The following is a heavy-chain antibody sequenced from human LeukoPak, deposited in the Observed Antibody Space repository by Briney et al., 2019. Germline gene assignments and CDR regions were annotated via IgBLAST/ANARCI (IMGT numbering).Heavy chain of an antibody. CDR2: INDSGGRT. CDR3: AKDGGSYSFQH. J-gene: IGHJ1*01. V-gene: IGHV3-23*01. D-gene: IGHD3-22*01. Sequence: GGSLRLSGAASGFTFSTYAMSWVGQAPGKGLEWVSGINDSGGRTYYADSVKGRFTISRDNSKNTLYLQMNSLRAEDTAVYYCAKDGGSYSFQHWGQGTLVTVSS. CDR1: GFTFSTYA.